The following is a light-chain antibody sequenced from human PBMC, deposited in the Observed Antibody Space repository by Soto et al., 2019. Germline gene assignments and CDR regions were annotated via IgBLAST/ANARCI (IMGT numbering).Light chain of an antibody. Sequence: QAVVTQEPSLTVSPGGTVTLTCGSSTGAVATGHYAYWFHQKPGQAPRPLIYDTYNRFSWTPARFSGSLLGGKAALTLSGAQPEDEDDYYCLLYSGGYVFGPGTKVTVL. V-gene: IGLV7-46*01. J-gene: IGLJ1*01. CDR3: LLYSGGYV. CDR1: TGAVATGHY. CDR2: DTY.